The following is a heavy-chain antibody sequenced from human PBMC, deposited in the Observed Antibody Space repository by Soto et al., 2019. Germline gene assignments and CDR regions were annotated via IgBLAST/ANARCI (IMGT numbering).Heavy chain of an antibody. Sequence: QVQLVESRGGVVQPGRSLRLSCAASGFTFNTYGMHWVRQAPGKGLEWVALMSYDGSKKYYADSVKGRFTISRDNSKNTLYLQMNSLRAEDTAVYYCSKDGDSAMDSFDYWGQGTLVTVSS. CDR3: SKDGDSAMDSFDY. D-gene: IGHD5-18*01. V-gene: IGHV3-30*18. CDR1: GFTFNTYG. CDR2: MSYDGSKK. J-gene: IGHJ4*02.